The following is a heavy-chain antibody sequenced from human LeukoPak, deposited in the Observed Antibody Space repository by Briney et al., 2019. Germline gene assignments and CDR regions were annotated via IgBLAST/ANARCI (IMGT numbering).Heavy chain of an antibody. CDR3: ARVAANYYYYGMDV. J-gene: IGHJ6*02. Sequence: GGSLRLSCAASGFTFSSYWMHWVRQAPGKGLVWVSRINSDGSSTSYADSVKGRFTISRDNAKNTLYLQMNSLRAGDTAVYYCARVAANYYYYGMDVWGQGTTVTVSS. D-gene: IGHD6-25*01. CDR2: INSDGSST. CDR1: GFTFSSYW. V-gene: IGHV3-74*01.